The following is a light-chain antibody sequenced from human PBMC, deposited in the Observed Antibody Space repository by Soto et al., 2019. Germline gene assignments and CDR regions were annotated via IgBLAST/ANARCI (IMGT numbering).Light chain of an antibody. CDR1: SSDVGSYNL. CDR3: CSYAGSTTLYV. V-gene: IGLV2-23*01. CDR2: EAF. J-gene: IGLJ1*01. Sequence: QSALTQPASVSGSPGQSITISCTGTSSDVGSYNLVSWYQQHPGTAPKLMIYEAFKRPSGVFNRFSGSKSGDTASLTISGLQAEDEADYYCCSYAGSTTLYVFGTGTKVTVL.